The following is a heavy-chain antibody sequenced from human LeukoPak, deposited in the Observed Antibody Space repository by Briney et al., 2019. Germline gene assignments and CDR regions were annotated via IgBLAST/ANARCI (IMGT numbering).Heavy chain of an antibody. Sequence: PSETLSLTCTVSGYSISSGYYWGWIRQPPGKGLEWIGSIYHSGSTYYNPSLKSRVTISVDTSKNQFSLKLSSVTAADTAVYYCARDPVFRGGWFDPWGQGTLVTVSS. V-gene: IGHV4-38-2*02. D-gene: IGHD2-15*01. CDR3: ARDPVFRGGWFDP. CDR1: GYSISSGYY. CDR2: IYHSGST. J-gene: IGHJ5*02.